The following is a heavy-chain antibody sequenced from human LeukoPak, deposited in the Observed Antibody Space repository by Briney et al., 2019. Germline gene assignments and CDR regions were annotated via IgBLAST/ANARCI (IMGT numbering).Heavy chain of an antibody. CDR3: ARCLKGITMIVASYYYMDV. D-gene: IGHD3-22*01. V-gene: IGHV3-64*01. J-gene: IGHJ6*03. CDR2: ISSNGDST. Sequence: GGSLRLSCAPSGFTFSSYAMHWVRQAPGKGLEYVSAISSNGDSTYYANSVKGRFTISRDNSKSTLYIQMGSLRAEDMAVYYCARCLKGITMIVASYYYMDVWGKGTTVTVSS. CDR1: GFTFSSYA.